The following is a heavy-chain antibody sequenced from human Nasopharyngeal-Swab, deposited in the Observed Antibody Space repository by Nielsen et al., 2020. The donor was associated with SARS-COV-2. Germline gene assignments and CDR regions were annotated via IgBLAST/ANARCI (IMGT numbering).Heavy chain of an antibody. D-gene: IGHD6-25*01. CDR2: TYYRSKWYN. CDR3: ARDTSSGWYYYYYYMDV. J-gene: IGHJ6*03. CDR1: GDSVSSNSAA. V-gene: IGHV6-1*01. Sequence: SQTLSLTRAISGDSVSSNSAAWNWIRQSPSRGLEWLGRTYYRSKWYNDYAVSVKSRITINPDTSKNQFSLQLNSVTPEDTAVYYCARDTSSGWYYYYYYMDVWGKGTTVTVSS.